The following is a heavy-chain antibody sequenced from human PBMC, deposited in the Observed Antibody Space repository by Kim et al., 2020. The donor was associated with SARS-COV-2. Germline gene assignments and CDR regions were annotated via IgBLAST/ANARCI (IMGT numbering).Heavy chain of an antibody. D-gene: IGHD5-12*01. CDR3: ASWDGYTGY. J-gene: IGHJ4*02. CDR2: INHSGST. CDR1: GGSFSGYY. Sequence: SETLSLTCAVYGGSFSGYYWSWIRQPPGKGLEWIGEINHSGSTNYNPSLKSRVTISVDTSKNQFSLKLSSVTAADTAVYYCASWDGYTGYWGQGTLVTVSS. V-gene: IGHV4-34*01.